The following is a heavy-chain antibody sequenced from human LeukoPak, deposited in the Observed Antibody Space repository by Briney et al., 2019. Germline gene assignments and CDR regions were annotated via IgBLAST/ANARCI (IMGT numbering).Heavy chain of an antibody. CDR3: ARGTYYDYVWGSYPRAYYGMDV. V-gene: IGHV4-61*02. CDR2: IYTSGST. D-gene: IGHD3-16*02. Sequence: SETLSLTCTVSGGSISSSSYYWSWIRQPAGKGLEWIVRIYTSGSTNYNPSLKSRVTMSVDTSKNQFSLKLSSVTAADTAVYYCARGTYYDYVWGSYPRAYYGMDVWGQGTTVTVSS. CDR1: GGSISSSSYY. J-gene: IGHJ6*02.